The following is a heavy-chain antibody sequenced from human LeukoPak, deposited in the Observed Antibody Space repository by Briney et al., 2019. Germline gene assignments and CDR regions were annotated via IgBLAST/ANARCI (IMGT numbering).Heavy chain of an antibody. Sequence: GGSLRLSCAASGFIFSHYAMSWVRQAPGKGLEWVSAIGGEGGSTYSADSVKGRSTISRDDSKNTLYLQMNSLTAEDAAVYYCAKGSAVGRPYYFDSWGQGTLVTVSS. D-gene: IGHD6-6*01. J-gene: IGHJ4*02. CDR2: IGGEGGST. CDR1: GFIFSHYA. V-gene: IGHV3-23*01. CDR3: AKGSAVGRPYYFDS.